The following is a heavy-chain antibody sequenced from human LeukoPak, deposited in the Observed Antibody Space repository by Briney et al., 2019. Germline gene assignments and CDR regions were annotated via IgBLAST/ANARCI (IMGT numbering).Heavy chain of an antibody. CDR2: INHSGST. V-gene: IGHV4-34*01. CDR1: GGSFSGYY. D-gene: IGHD3-16*01. CDR3: ARDGLRLGETPCY. J-gene: IGHJ4*02. Sequence: SETLSLTCAVYGGSFSGYYWSWIRQPPGKGLEWIGEINHSGSTNYNPSLKSRVTISVDTSKNQFSLKLSSVTAADTAVYYCARDGLRLGETPCYWGQGTLVTVSS.